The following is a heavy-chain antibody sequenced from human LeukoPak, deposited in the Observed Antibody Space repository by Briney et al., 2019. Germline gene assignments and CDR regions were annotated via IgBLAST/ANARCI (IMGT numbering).Heavy chain of an antibody. CDR1: RVTFSYCA. J-gene: IGHJ3*01. D-gene: IGHD2-21*01. V-gene: IGHV3-23*01. CDR2: ISFSGDSI. CDR3: ARDIQLST. Sequence: QPGGSLRLSCAASRVTFSYCAMTGVRQAPGKGLEWVSLISFSGDSIYYADSVRGRFTISRDNSKDTLYLQMNSLRAEDTAIYYCARDIQLSTWGLGTMVTVSS.